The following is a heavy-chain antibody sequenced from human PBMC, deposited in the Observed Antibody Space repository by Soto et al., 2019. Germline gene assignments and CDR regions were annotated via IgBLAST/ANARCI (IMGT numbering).Heavy chain of an antibody. V-gene: IGHV3-23*01. Sequence: EVQLLEFGGGLEQPGGSLRLSCAASGFTFSSYAMSWVRQAPGKGLEWVSAIRGSGDRTYYADSVKGRFTISRDNSKNTVNLQMNSLRAEDTAVYYCAKGYCSGGDCYRALLDYWGQGTLVTVSS. CDR3: AKGYCSGGDCYRALLDY. CDR1: GFTFSSYA. D-gene: IGHD2-15*01. CDR2: IRGSGDRT. J-gene: IGHJ4*02.